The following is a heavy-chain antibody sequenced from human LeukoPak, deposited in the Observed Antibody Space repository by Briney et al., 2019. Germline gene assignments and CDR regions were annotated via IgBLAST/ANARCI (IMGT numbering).Heavy chain of an antibody. CDR2: INHSGIT. J-gene: IGHJ4*02. Sequence: PSETLSLTCAVYGGSFSGYYWSRIRQPPGKGLEWIGEINHSGITNYNPSLKSRVTISVDTSKNQFSLKLSSVTAADTAVYYCAIRRGYSYGYGPWGQGTLVTVSS. CDR1: GGSFSGYY. CDR3: AIRRGYSYGYGP. V-gene: IGHV4-34*01. D-gene: IGHD5-18*01.